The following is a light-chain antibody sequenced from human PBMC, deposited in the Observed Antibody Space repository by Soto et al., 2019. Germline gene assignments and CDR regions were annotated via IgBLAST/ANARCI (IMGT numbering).Light chain of an antibody. CDR3: QHYNSYSGT. Sequence: DIQMTQSPSTLSASVGDRVTITCRASQSISSWLAWYQQKPGKAPKLLIYKASNLESAVPSRFSGSGSGTEFTLTITSLQPDDFASYYCQHYNSYSGTFGQGTKLEIK. V-gene: IGKV1-5*03. J-gene: IGKJ2*01. CDR2: KAS. CDR1: QSISSW.